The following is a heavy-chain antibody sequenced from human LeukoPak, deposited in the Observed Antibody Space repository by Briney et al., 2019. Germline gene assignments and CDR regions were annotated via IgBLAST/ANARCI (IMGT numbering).Heavy chain of an antibody. CDR1: GGSISSGSYY. J-gene: IGHJ4*02. CDR3: ARDGGDDYGAGGVNY. Sequence: SETLSLTCTVSGGSISSGSYYWSWIRQPAGKGLEWIGRIYTSGSTNYNPSLKSRVTISVDTSKNQFSLKLSSVTAADTAVYYCARDGGDDYGAGGVNYWGQGTLVTVSS. V-gene: IGHV4-61*02. D-gene: IGHD4-17*01. CDR2: IYTSGST.